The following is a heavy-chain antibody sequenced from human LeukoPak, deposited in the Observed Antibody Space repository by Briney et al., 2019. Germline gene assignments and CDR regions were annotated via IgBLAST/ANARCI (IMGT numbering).Heavy chain of an antibody. D-gene: IGHD3-22*01. CDR3: ARNIGSYYYDSSFDY. V-gene: IGHV1-2*06. CDR2: INPNSGGT. J-gene: IGHJ4*02. Sequence: ASVKVSCKASGYTFTGYYKHWVRQAPGQGLEWMGRINPNSGGTNYAQKFQGRVTMTRDTSISTAYMELSRLRSDDTAVYYCARNIGSYYYDSSFDYWGQGTLVTVSS. CDR1: GYTFTGYY.